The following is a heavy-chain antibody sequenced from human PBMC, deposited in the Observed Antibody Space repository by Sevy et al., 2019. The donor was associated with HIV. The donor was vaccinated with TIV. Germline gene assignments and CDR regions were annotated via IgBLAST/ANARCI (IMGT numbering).Heavy chain of an antibody. Sequence: SETLSLTCTGSGGSITSLYWNWIRQPPGKGLEWIANIYYNGHINYNPSLKSRVTLSLDTSKNQFSLRLSSVTAADTAMYYCAGGNAWGRGYSWGQGTLVTVSS. CDR2: IYYNGHI. CDR1: GGSITSLY. V-gene: IGHV4-59*08. D-gene: IGHD1-26*01. CDR3: AGGNAWGRGYS. J-gene: IGHJ4*02.